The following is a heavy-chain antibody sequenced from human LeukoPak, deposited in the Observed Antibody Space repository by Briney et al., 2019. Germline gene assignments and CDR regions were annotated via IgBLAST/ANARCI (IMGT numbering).Heavy chain of an antibody. D-gene: IGHD6-19*01. CDR3: VKDSGWFHFDS. Sequence: GGSLRLSCAASGFTFSHSWMTWVRQAPGKGLEWVGHIKEDGSSQNYADSVKGRFTISRDNAKSSLHLQMNGLGAEDTAMYYCVKDSGWFHFDSWGQGTLVTVSS. J-gene: IGHJ4*02. CDR2: IKEDGSSQ. V-gene: IGHV3-7*03. CDR1: GFTFSHSW.